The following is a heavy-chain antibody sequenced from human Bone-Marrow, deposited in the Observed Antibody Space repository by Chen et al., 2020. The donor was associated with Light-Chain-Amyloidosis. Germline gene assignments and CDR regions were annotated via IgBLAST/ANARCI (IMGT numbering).Heavy chain of an antibody. D-gene: IGHD1-26*01. CDR1: GFTLSDHY. CDR3: ARSGSYSTLDY. J-gene: IGHJ4*02. CDR2: TRNKANSYTT. V-gene: IGHV3-72*01. Sequence: EVQLVESGGGLVQPGGSLRLSCAASGFTLSDHYMDWVRQAPGRALEWVARTRNKANSYTTEYAASVKGRFTISRDDSKSALYLQMNSLKTEDPAVYYCARSGSYSTLDYWGLGTLVTVSS.